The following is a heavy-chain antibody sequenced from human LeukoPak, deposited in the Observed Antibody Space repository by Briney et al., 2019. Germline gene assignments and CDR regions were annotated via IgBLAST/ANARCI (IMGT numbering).Heavy chain of an antibody. V-gene: IGHV3-23*01. J-gene: IGHJ4*02. Sequence: GGSLRLSCAASGFTFSSYAMSWVRQAPGKGLEWVSAISGSGGSTYYADSVKGRFTISRDNSKNTLYLQMNSLRAEDTAVYYCARGRVPAATTSAFDYWGQGTLATVSS. CDR3: ARGRVPAATTSAFDY. D-gene: IGHD2-2*01. CDR1: GFTFSSYA. CDR2: ISGSGGST.